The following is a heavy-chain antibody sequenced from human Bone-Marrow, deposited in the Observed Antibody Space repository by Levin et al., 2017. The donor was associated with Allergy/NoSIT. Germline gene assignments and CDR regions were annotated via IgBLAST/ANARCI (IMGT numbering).Heavy chain of an antibody. CDR2: ISYDGSNK. V-gene: IGHV3-30-3*01. Sequence: SCAASGFTFSSYAMHWVRQAPGKGLEWVAVISYDGSNKYYADSVKGRFTISRDNSKNTLYLQMNSLRAEDTAVYYCARDSGDYVLVSFVYWGQGTLVTVSS. J-gene: IGHJ4*02. CDR1: GFTFSSYA. D-gene: IGHD4-17*01. CDR3: ARDSGDYVLVSFVY.